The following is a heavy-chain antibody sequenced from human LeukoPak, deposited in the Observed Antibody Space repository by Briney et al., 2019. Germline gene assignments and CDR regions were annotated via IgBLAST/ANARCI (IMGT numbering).Heavy chain of an antibody. Sequence: GGSLRLSCAVSGFNFRDHWMDWVRQAPGKGLEWVGHIKTDGSETYYVDSLKGRFSISRDNTNNALYLQMNGLRVEDTAVYYCAKNNGWFHLAQWGQGTLVTVSS. CDR2: IKTDGSET. J-gene: IGHJ4*02. CDR1: GFNFRDHW. CDR3: AKNNGWFHLAQ. D-gene: IGHD6-19*01. V-gene: IGHV3-7*03.